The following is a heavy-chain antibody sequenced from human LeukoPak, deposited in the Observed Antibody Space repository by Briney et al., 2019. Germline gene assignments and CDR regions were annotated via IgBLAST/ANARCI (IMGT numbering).Heavy chain of an antibody. CDR3: AGVRVPSYVFDF. CDR1: GFTVSSNY. Sequence: GGSLRHFCAASGFTVSSNYMSWLRPPPAKGLEWVSVIYSGGSTYQADPVKGRFTISRDNSKNTLYLQVNSLRAEGTAGYYWAGVRVPSYVFDFWGQGTPVTVSS. J-gene: IGHJ4*02. D-gene: IGHD3-10*02. V-gene: IGHV3-53*01. CDR2: IYSGGST.